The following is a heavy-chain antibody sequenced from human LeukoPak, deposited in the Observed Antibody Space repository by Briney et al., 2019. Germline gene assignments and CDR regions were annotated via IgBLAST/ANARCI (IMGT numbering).Heavy chain of an antibody. CDR2: ISGSGGST. V-gene: IGHV3-23*01. CDR1: GFTFSSYW. J-gene: IGHJ4*02. CDR3: AKDLHDSSGYPYYFDY. D-gene: IGHD3-22*01. Sequence: GGSLRLSCAASGFTFSSYWMSWVRQAPGKGLEWVSAISGSGGSTYYADSVKGRFTISRDNSKNTLYLQMNSLRAEDTAVYYCAKDLHDSSGYPYYFDYWGQGTLVTVSS.